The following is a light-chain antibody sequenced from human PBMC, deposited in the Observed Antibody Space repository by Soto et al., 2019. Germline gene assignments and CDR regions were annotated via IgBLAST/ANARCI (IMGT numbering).Light chain of an antibody. CDR2: AAS. J-gene: IGKJ1*01. V-gene: IGKV1-5*01. Sequence: DIQLTQSPSFLSASVGDRVTITCRASQTISSWLAWYQQKPGKAPKLLIYAASSLQSGVPSRFSGSGSGTHFTLTITSLQPDDSATYYCQQYNSYSATFGQGTKVDI. CDR1: QTISSW. CDR3: QQYNSYSAT.